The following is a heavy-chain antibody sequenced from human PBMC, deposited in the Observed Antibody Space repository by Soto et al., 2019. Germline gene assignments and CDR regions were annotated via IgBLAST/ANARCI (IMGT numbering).Heavy chain of an antibody. CDR3: ASGPSGDKVDY. CDR1: GGSINNNGYF. J-gene: IGHJ4*02. Sequence: QVQLQESGPGVVEPSQTLSLNCTVSGGSINNNGYFWSWIRQPPGSGLEWIGHIYNSGSTYSNPSLKSRLTISVDTSKNQFSLKLSSVTAADTAVYYCASGPSGDKVDYWGQGTLVTVSS. CDR2: IYNSGST. V-gene: IGHV4-30-4*01. D-gene: IGHD1-26*01.